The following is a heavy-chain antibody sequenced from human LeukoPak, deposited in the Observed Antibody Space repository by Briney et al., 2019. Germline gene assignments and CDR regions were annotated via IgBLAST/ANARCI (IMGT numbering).Heavy chain of an antibody. Sequence: PSETLSLTCAVYGGSFSGYYWSWIRQPPGKGLEWIGEINHSGSTNYNPSLKSRVTISVDTSKNQFSLKLSSVTAADTAVYYCAARAADIVVVPAAIHAWFDPWGQGTLVTVSS. CDR1: GGSFSGYY. J-gene: IGHJ5*02. CDR3: AARAADIVVVPAAIHAWFDP. D-gene: IGHD2-2*02. CDR2: INHSGST. V-gene: IGHV4-34*01.